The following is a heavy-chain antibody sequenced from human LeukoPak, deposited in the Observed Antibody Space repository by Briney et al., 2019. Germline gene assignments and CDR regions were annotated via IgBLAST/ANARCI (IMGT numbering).Heavy chain of an antibody. CDR2: IYTSGST. CDR1: GGSISSYY. CDR3: ARCYYGSGSCAFDI. V-gene: IGHV4-4*07. D-gene: IGHD3-10*01. Sequence: SETLSLTFTVSGGSISSYYWSWIRQPAGKGLEWIGRIYTSGSTNYNPSLKSRVTISVDTSKNQFSLKLSSVTAADTAVYYCARCYYGSGSCAFDIWGQGTMVTVSS. J-gene: IGHJ3*02.